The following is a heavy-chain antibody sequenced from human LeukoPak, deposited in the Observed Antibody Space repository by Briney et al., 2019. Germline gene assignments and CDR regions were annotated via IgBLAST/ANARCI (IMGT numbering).Heavy chain of an antibody. CDR1: GFTFSSYS. CDR3: ARDKVATIDY. V-gene: IGHV3-21*01. CDR2: ISSSSSYI. Sequence: GGSLRLSCAASGFTFSSYSMIWVRQAPGKGLEWVSSISSSSSYIYYADSVKGRFTISRDNAKNSLYLQMNSLRAEDTAVYYCARDKVATIDYWGQGTLVTVSS. D-gene: IGHD5-24*01. J-gene: IGHJ4*02.